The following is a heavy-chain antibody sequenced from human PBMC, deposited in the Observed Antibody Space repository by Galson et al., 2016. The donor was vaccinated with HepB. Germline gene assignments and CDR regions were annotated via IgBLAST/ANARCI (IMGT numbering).Heavy chain of an antibody. D-gene: IGHD3-10*01. CDR1: GFTFRSYA. CDR2: ISRSGGST. Sequence: SLRLSCAASGFTFRSYAMTWVRQAPGKGLEWVSTISRSGGSTNHADSVKGRFTISRDNSKNTVYLQMNSLRAEDTAVYYCAKFASGTYYLDSFDYWGQGTLVTVSS. J-gene: IGHJ4*02. V-gene: IGHV3-23*01. CDR3: AKFASGTYYLDSFDY.